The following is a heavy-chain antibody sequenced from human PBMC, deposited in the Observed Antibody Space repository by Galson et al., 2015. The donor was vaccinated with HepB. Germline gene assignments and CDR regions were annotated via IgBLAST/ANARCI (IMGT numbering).Heavy chain of an antibody. Sequence: SLRLSCAASGFTFTSYSMHWVRQAPGKGLEWVALISYDGTNKYYRDSVKGRFTISRDNSKNTLHLQMNSLRAEDTAVYYCAREAGDCSKTSCYAAGVDYWSQGTLGTASS. D-gene: IGHD2-2*01. V-gene: IGHV3-30-3*01. CDR1: GFTFTSYS. J-gene: IGHJ4*02. CDR3: AREAGDCSKTSCYAAGVDY. CDR2: ISYDGTNK.